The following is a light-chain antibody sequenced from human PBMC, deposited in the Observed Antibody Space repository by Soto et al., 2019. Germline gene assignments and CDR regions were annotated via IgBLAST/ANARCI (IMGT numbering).Light chain of an antibody. Sequence: QSALTQPASVSGSPGQSITISCTGSSSDVGGYNYVSWYQQHPGKAPKLMIYEVSNRPSGIPDRFSGSKSGTSGTLDITGLQTGDEADYYCATWDGSLPGEVFGGGTKVTVL. CDR1: SSDVGGYNY. J-gene: IGLJ2*01. CDR3: ATWDGSLPGEV. V-gene: IGLV2-14*01. CDR2: EVS.